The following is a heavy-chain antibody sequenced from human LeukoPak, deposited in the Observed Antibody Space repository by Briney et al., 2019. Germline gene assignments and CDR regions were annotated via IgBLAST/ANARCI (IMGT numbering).Heavy chain of an antibody. Sequence: GESLKISCKGSGYNFTNYWIGWVRQMPGKGLEGMGIIYPGDSDTRYSPSFQGQVTISADKSSSTAYLQWSSLRASDTAIYYRARRNCGSTNCYANFDYWGQGTLVTVSS. V-gene: IGHV5-51*01. CDR3: ARRNCGSTNCYANFDY. CDR2: IYPGDSDT. J-gene: IGHJ4*02. CDR1: GYNFTNYW. D-gene: IGHD2-2*01.